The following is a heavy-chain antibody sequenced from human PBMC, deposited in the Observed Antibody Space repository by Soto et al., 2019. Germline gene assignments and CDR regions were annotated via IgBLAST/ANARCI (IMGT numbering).Heavy chain of an antibody. CDR3: ARRIGSPAAYLDF. CDR1: GYTFTGYG. J-gene: IGHJ4*02. V-gene: IGHV1-18*01. CDR2: INAYNDNT. Sequence: QVQLVQSGAEVKRPGASVKVSCKASGYTFTGYGISWVRQAPGQGLEWMGRINAYNDNTDYAQKFQGRVTLTTDTSTSPAYMELRSLRSDDTAVYYCARRIGSPAAYLDFWGQGTLVTVSS.